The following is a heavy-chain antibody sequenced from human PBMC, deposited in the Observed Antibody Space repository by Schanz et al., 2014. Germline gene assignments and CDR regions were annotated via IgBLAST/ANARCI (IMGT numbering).Heavy chain of an antibody. CDR2: MYNNSGST. D-gene: IGHD5-12*01. Sequence: EVQLVESGGGLIQPGGSLRLSCAVSGFTVNTNYMSWVRQAPGKGLEWISSMYNNSGSTQYADSVKGRFIISRDSSKNTLFLQMNSLRAEDTAVYFCARDGGRDGYNLAFDVWGQGTLVTVSS. CDR3: ARDGGRDGYNLAFDV. V-gene: IGHV3-53*01. J-gene: IGHJ3*01. CDR1: GFTVNTNY.